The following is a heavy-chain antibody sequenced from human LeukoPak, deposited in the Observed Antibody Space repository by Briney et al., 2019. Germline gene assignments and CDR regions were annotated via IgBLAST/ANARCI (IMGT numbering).Heavy chain of an antibody. Sequence: ASVKVSCKASGYTFTSYDINWVRQATGQGLEWMGIINPSGGSTSYAQKFQGRVTMTRNTSISTAYMELSSLRSEDTAVYYCARGQGSSWYSLYYYYYMDVWGKGTTVTISS. D-gene: IGHD6-13*01. J-gene: IGHJ6*03. CDR3: ARGQGSSWYSLYYYYYMDV. V-gene: IGHV1-8*01. CDR1: GYTFTSYD. CDR2: INPSGGST.